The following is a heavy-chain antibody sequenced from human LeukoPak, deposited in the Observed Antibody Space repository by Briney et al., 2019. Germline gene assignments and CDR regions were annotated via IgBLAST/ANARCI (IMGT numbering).Heavy chain of an antibody. CDR2: IYYSGST. J-gene: IGHJ6*03. Sequence: PSETLSPTCTVSGGSISSYYWGWIRQPPGEGPGWIGYIYYSGSTNYNPSLKSRVTISVDTSKNQFSLKLSSVTAADTAVYYCARVPRGYYDSSGYYYYYYYMDVWGKGTTVTVSS. V-gene: IGHV4-59*01. D-gene: IGHD3-22*01. CDR3: ARVPRGYYDSSGYYYYYYYMDV. CDR1: GGSISSYY.